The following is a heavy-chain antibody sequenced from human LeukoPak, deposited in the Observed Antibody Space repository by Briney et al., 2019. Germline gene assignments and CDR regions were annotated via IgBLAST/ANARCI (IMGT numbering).Heavy chain of an antibody. J-gene: IGHJ4*02. D-gene: IGHD7-27*01. CDR1: GYSFTSYW. Sequence: GESLKISCKGSGYSFTSYWIGWVRQMPGEGLELMGVIYPGDSDTRYSPSFQGQVTISADKSISTAYLQWSSLKASDTAIYYCATSASVGMGSYWGQGTLVTVSS. CDR2: IYPGDSDT. CDR3: ATSASVGMGSY. V-gene: IGHV5-51*01.